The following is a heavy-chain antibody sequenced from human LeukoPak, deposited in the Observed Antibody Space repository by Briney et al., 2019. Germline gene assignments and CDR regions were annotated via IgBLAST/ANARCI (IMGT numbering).Heavy chain of an antibody. CDR1: GFTFSSYA. Sequence: GGSLRLSCAASGFTFSSYAMTWVRQAPGKGPGWVSAISDSGGDTNYADSVKGRFSISRDNSKNTLYLQMNSLRAEDTAVYYCVKGLRYSDCWGQGTQVTVSS. J-gene: IGHJ4*02. V-gene: IGHV3-23*01. CDR3: VKGLRYSDC. CDR2: ISDSGGDT.